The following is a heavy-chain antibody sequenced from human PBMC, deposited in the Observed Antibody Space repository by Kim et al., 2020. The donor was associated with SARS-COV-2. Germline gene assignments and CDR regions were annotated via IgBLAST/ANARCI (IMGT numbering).Heavy chain of an antibody. CDR2: IYSGGST. J-gene: IGHJ6*02. CDR3: AIPYYYGSGSYYPLPRAFMDV. V-gene: IGHV3-53*01. D-gene: IGHD3-10*01. Sequence: GGSLRLSCAASGFTVSSNYMSWVRQAPGKGLEWVSVIYSGGSTYYADSVKGRFTISRDNSKNTLYLQMNSLRAEDTAVYYCAIPYYYGSGSYYPLPRAFMDVWGQGTTVTVSS. CDR1: GFTVSSNY.